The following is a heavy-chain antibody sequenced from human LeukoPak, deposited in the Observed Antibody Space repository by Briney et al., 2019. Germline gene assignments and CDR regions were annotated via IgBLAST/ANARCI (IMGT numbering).Heavy chain of an antibody. CDR1: GFTFSSYA. V-gene: IGHV3-23*01. CDR2: ISGSGGST. J-gene: IGHJ4*02. Sequence: SGGSLRLSCAASGFTFSSYAMSWVRQAPGKGLEWVSAISGSGGSTYYADSVKGRFTISRDNSKNTLYLQMNSLRAEDTAVYYCAKDSKRRDGYNGGGYFDYWGQGTLVTVSS. D-gene: IGHD5-24*01. CDR3: AKDSKRRDGYNGGGYFDY.